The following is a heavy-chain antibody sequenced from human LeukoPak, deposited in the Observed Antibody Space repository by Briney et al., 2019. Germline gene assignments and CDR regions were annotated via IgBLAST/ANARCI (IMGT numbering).Heavy chain of an antibody. D-gene: IGHD3-22*01. CDR2: IIPILGIA. V-gene: IGHV1-69*04. Sequence: GASVKVSCKASGGTFSSYAISWVRQAPGQGLEWMGRIIPILGIANYAQKFQGRVTITADKSTSTAYMGLSSLRSEDTAVYYCAREGRGIVVVITGGYGMDVWGQGTTVTVS. J-gene: IGHJ6*02. CDR1: GGTFSSYA. CDR3: AREGRGIVVVITGGYGMDV.